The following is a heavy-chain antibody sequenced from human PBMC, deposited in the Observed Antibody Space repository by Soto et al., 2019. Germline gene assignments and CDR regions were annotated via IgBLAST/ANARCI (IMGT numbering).Heavy chain of an antibody. J-gene: IGHJ4*02. CDR2: IYYSGST. CDR1: GGSISSSSYY. Sequence: QLQLQESGPGLVKPSETLSLTCTVSGGSISSSSYYWGWIRQPPGKGLEWIGSIYYSGSTYYNPSPKNQVTININTSKNQFPLKLSYGTAADTAVYYCEKHPRTANFDSWGQGTMVTVYS. V-gene: IGHV4-39*01. CDR3: EKHPRTANFDS.